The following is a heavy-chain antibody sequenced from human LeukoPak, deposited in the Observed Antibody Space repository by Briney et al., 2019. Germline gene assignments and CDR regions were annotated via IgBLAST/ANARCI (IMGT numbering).Heavy chain of an antibody. J-gene: IGHJ6*03. CDR1: GFTFSSYS. Sequence: PGGSLRLSCAASGFTFSSYSMNWVRQAPGKGLEWVSSISSSSSYIYYAGSVKGRFTISRDNAKNSLYLQMNSLRAENTAVYYCARGSFGVVIYPGYMDVWGKGTTVTVSS. CDR2: ISSSSSYI. D-gene: IGHD3-3*01. V-gene: IGHV3-21*01. CDR3: ARGSFGVVIYPGYMDV.